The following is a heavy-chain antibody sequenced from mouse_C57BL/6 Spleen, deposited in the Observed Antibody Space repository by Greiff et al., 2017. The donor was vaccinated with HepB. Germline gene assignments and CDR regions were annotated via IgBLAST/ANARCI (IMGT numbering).Heavy chain of an antibody. CDR1: GYAFSSSW. CDR3: ARIWDCYFDY. J-gene: IGHJ2*01. Sequence: VKLQESGPELVKPGASVKISCKASGYAFSSSWMNWVKQRPGKGLEWIGRIYPGDGDTNYNGKFKGKATLTADKSSSTAYMQLSSLTSEDSAVYFCARIWDCYFDYWGQGTTLTVSS. V-gene: IGHV1-82*01. CDR2: IYPGDGDT. D-gene: IGHD4-1*01.